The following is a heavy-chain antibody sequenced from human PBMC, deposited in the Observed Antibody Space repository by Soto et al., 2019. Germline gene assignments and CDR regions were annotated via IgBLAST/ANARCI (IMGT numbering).Heavy chain of an antibody. CDR2: MNPGSGDT. CDR1: GYTFTNND. CDR3: ATMATFGSLNWFDP. J-gene: IGHJ5*02. D-gene: IGHD3-10*01. V-gene: IGHV1-8*01. Sequence: ASVNVSCKASGYTFTNNDVSWVRQATGQGLEWMGWMNPGSGDTGYAQKFQGRVTMTRDISIATAYIELSSLRSDDTAIYYCATMATFGSLNWFDPWGQGTLVTVSS.